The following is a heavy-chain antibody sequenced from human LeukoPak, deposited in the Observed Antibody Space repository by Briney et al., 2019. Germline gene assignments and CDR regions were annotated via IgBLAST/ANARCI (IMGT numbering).Heavy chain of an antibody. J-gene: IGHJ4*02. Sequence: PGGSLRLSCAASGFTFSNYAMTWVRQAPGKGLEWVSGISGGGGSTYYADSVKGRFTISRDNSKNTLYLQMNSLRAEDTAVYYCAKAVNFDWLPNDYWGQGTLVIVSS. CDR1: GFTFSNYA. D-gene: IGHD3-9*01. V-gene: IGHV3-23*01. CDR2: ISGGGGST. CDR3: AKAVNFDWLPNDY.